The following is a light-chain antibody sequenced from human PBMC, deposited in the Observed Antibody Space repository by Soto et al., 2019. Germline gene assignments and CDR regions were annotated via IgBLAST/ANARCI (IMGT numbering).Light chain of an antibody. CDR3: QQGYTTPLT. CDR2: AAS. CDR1: ESISSW. V-gene: IGKV1-39*01. J-gene: IGKJ1*01. Sequence: DIQMTQSASTLSASVGDRFTITCRSSESISSWLAWYQHRPGKAPRLLIYAASSLESGVPSRFSGSASGTDFTLTISSLQPEDFATYYCQQGYTTPLTFGQGTKVDI.